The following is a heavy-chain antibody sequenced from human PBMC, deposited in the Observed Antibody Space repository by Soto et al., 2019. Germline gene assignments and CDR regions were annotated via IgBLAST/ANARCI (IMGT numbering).Heavy chain of an antibody. CDR1: GGSISSGGYS. V-gene: IGHV4-30-2*03. J-gene: IGHJ4*02. CDR3: ARRGSGSYSDY. D-gene: IGHD1-26*01. CDR2: IYYSGST. Sequence: SETLSLTCAVSGGSISSGGYSWSWIRQPPGKGLEWIGYIYYSGSTYYNPSLKSRVTISVDTSKNQFSLKLSSVTAADTAVYYCARRGSGSYSDYWGQGTLVTVSS.